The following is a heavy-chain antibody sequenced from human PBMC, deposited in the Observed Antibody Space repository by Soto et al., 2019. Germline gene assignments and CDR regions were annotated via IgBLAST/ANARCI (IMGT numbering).Heavy chain of an antibody. CDR2: ISSSSSYT. V-gene: IGHV3-11*06. CDR3: ARAEAGSYPGLGDFDY. D-gene: IGHD1-26*01. J-gene: IGHJ4*02. Sequence: QVQLVESGGGLVKPGGSLRLSCAASGFTFSDYYMSWIRQAPGKGLEWVSYISSSSSYTNYADSVKGRFTISRDNAKNSLYLQMNSLRAEDTAVYYCARAEAGSYPGLGDFDYWGQGTLVTVSS. CDR1: GFTFSDYY.